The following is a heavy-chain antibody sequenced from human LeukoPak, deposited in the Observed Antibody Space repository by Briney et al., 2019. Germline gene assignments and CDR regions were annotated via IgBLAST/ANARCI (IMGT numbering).Heavy chain of an antibody. D-gene: IGHD2-15*01. J-gene: IGHJ5*02. CDR3: ARAPEDIAAENWFDP. V-gene: IGHV1-8*01. CDR1: GYTFTSYD. CDR2: MNPNSGNT. Sequence: ASVKVSCKASGYTFTSYDINWVRQATGQGLERMGWMNPNSGNTGYAQKFQGRVTMTRNTSISTAYMELSSLGSEDTAVYYCARAPEDIAAENWFDPWGQGTLVTVSS.